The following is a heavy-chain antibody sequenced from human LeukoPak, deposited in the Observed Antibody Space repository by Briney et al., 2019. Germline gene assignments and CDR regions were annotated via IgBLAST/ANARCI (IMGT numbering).Heavy chain of an antibody. V-gene: IGHV3-21*01. CDR2: ISSSSYYI. Sequence: GGSLRLSCAASGFSFIIVTMNWVRQAPGKGLEWVSSISSSSYYIYYADSVKGRFTISRDNDKNSLYLQMNSLSAEDTAVYYSARDPSSSPAFDYWGQEPLVTVSS. D-gene: IGHD6-6*01. J-gene: IGHJ4*02. CDR1: GFSFIIVT. CDR3: ARDPSSSPAFDY.